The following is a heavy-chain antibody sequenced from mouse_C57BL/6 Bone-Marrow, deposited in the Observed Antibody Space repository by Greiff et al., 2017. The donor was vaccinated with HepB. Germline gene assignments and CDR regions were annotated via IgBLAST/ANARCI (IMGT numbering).Heavy chain of an antibody. CDR3: ARYYDYGVYAMDY. J-gene: IGHJ4*01. D-gene: IGHD2-4*01. CDR1: GYSFTGYF. CDR2: INPYNGDT. Sequence: VQLQQSGPELVKPGDSVKISCKASGYSFTGYFMNWVMQSHGKSLEWIGRINPYNGDTFYNQKFKGKATLTVDKSSSTAHMELRSLTSEDSAVYYCARYYDYGVYAMDYWGQGTSVTVSS. V-gene: IGHV1-20*01.